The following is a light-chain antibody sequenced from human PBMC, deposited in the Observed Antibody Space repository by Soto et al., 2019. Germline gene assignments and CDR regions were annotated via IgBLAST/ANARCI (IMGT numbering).Light chain of an antibody. CDR3: QHYNDWPRT. CDR2: GAS. V-gene: IGKV3-15*01. J-gene: IGKJ5*01. Sequence: EIVFTQSPGTLSLSPGERATLSCRASQSVTSSYLAWYQQKPGQAPRLLMYGASTRATGIPGRFSGSGSGTEFTLTISSLQSEDFAVYYCQHYNDWPRTFGQGTRLEI. CDR1: QSVTSSY.